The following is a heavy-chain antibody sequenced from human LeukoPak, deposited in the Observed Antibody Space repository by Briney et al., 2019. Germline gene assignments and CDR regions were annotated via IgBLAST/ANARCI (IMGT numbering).Heavy chain of an antibody. CDR1: GFTFSSYA. CDR3: ARGGEGGYYDWFDP. J-gene: IGHJ5*02. Sequence: GGSLRLSCAASGFTFSSYAVHWVRQAPGKGLEWVAVISYDGSNKYYADSVKGRFTISRDNSKNTLYLQMNSLRAEDTAVYYCARGGEGGYYDWFDPWGQGTPVTVSS. CDR2: ISYDGSNK. D-gene: IGHD3-22*01. V-gene: IGHV3-30*04.